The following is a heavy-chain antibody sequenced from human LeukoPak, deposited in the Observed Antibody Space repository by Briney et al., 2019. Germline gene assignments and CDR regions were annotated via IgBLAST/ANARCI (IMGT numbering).Heavy chain of an antibody. Sequence: GGSLRLSCAASGFTFDDYGMGWVRQAPGKGLEWVSGINWNGGSTGYADSVKGRFTISRDNAKNSLYLQMNSLRAEDTALYHCARGLYYDFWSGPPDNAFNIWAKGQWSPSLQ. CDR3: ARGLYYDFWSGPPDNAFNI. J-gene: IGHJ3*02. V-gene: IGHV3-20*01. D-gene: IGHD3-3*01. CDR1: GFTFDDYG. CDR2: INWNGGST.